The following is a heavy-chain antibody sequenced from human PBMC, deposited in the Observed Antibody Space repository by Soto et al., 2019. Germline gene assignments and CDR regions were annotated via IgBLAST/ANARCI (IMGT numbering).Heavy chain of an antibody. V-gene: IGHV3-66*01. D-gene: IGHD2-15*01. CDR3: ARAGGPSNRYFDL. CDR1: GFTVSSNC. Sequence: EVQLVESGGGLVQPGGSLRLSCAASGFTVSSNCMNWVRQAPGRGLEWVSVIYSTGGTYYADSVKGRFTISRDNSKNTLYLQMNRLRAEDTAVYYCARAGGPSNRYFDLWGRGTLVTFSS. CDR2: IYSTGGT. J-gene: IGHJ2*01.